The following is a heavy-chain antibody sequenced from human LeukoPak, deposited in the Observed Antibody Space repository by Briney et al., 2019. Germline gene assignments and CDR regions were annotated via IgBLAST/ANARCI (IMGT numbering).Heavy chain of an antibody. CDR2: IYSGGST. CDR3: AKEAVAGTLDH. J-gene: IGHJ4*02. D-gene: IGHD6-19*01. Sequence: PGGSLRPSCAASGFTVDSNYMTWVRQAPGKGLEWVSVIYSGGSTYYADSVKGRFTISRDNSKNTLHLQMNSLRAEDTAAYYCAKEAVAGTLDHWGQGTLVTVSS. V-gene: IGHV3-66*01. CDR1: GFTVDSNY.